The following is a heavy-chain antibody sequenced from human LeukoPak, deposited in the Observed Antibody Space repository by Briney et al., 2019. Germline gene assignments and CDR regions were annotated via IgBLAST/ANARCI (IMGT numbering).Heavy chain of an antibody. Sequence: GGSLRLSCAASGFTFSSYAMNWVRQAPGKGLEWVSSIKNSGDTTYYADSVEGRFTISRDISKNTLYLQMNSLRAEDTAVYYCARDPSIVVVPATIGWFDPWGQGTLVTVSS. CDR2: IKNSGDTT. J-gene: IGHJ5*02. CDR1: GFTFSSYA. V-gene: IGHV3-23*01. D-gene: IGHD2-2*02. CDR3: ARDPSIVVVPATIGWFDP.